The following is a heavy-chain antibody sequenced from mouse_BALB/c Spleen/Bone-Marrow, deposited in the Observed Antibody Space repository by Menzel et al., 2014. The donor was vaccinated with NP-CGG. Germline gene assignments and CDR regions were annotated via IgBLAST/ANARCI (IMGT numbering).Heavy chain of an antibody. V-gene: IGHV1-4*01. CDR3: ARAAYYRYDGGAWFAY. CDR2: INPSSGYT. D-gene: IGHD2-14*01. Sequence: VQLQQSGAELARPGASVKMSCKASGYTFTSYTMHWVKQRPGQGLEWIGYINPSSGYTNYNQKFKDKATLTADKSSSTAYMQLSSLTSEDSAVYYWARAAYYRYDGGAWFAYWGQGTLVTVSA. CDR1: GYTFTSYT. J-gene: IGHJ3*01.